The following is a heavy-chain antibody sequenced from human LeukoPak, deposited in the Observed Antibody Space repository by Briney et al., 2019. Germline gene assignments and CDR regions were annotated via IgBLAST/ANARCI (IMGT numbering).Heavy chain of an antibody. J-gene: IGHJ2*01. CDR1: GCTFSSYA. D-gene: IGHD3-22*01. CDR3: ARAHALEDYYDSSGYCRGFDL. Sequence: SVKVSCKASGCTFSSYAINWVRQAPAQGLEWMGGIIPIFGRANYEQKFQGRVPITADESTSTAYLVLSSLRSEDTAVYYCARAHALEDYYDSSGYCRGFDLWGRGTLVTVSS. CDR2: IIPIFGRA. V-gene: IGHV1-69*13.